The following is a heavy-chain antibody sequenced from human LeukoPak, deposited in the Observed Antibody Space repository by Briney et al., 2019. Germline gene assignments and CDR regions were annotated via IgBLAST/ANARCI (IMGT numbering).Heavy chain of an antibody. Sequence: ASVKVSCKASGYTFTGYYMHWVRQAPGQGLEWMGWINPNSGGTNYAQKFQGRVTMTRDTSISTAYMELSRLRSDDTAVYYCARGFYSSSSMFLFSEYFQHWGQGTLVTVSS. V-gene: IGHV1-2*02. CDR1: GYTFTGYY. J-gene: IGHJ1*01. CDR2: INPNSGGT. D-gene: IGHD6-6*01. CDR3: ARGFYSSSSMFLFSEYFQH.